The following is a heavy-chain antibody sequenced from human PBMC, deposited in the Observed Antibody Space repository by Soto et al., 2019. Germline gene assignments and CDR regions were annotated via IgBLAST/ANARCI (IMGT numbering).Heavy chain of an antibody. CDR3: AKAHLSYCRRDCYPGAL. D-gene: IGHD2-21*02. CDR2: ISYDGNNK. J-gene: IGHJ4*02. Sequence: GGSLRLSCAASGFTFSGHGMHWVRQAPGKGLEWVALISYDGNNKYYADSVKGRFTISRDNSKNTLFLQMNSLRAEDTAVYYCAKAHLSYCRRDCYPGALWRQGILLTVSS. V-gene: IGHV3-30*18. CDR1: GFTFSGHG.